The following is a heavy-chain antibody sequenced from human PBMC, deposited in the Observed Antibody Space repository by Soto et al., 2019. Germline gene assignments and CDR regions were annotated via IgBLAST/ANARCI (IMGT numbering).Heavy chain of an antibody. D-gene: IGHD3-16*02. J-gene: IGHJ6*02. CDR1: GYTFRSHG. CDR2: SNGGNGFT. CDR3: ARLSYRDALDV. V-gene: IGHV1-3*02. Sequence: QVQLVQYGAEVRTPGASVKISCKASGYTFRSHGVQWVRQAPGQRLEGVGWSNGGNGFTNYSQEFQDRVTITRDTAASTIYMELHSLTSADTAVYYCARLSYRDALDVWGQGTTVTVSS.